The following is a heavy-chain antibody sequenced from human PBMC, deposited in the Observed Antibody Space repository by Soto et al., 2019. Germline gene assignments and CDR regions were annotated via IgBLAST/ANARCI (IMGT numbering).Heavy chain of an antibody. V-gene: IGHV4-39*01. CDR3: GRATEYGGNQY. D-gene: IGHD4-17*01. Sequence: SETLSLTCTVSGGSISSSTYYWGWIRQPPGKGLEWIGSISYSGITYYNPSLKSRITISLDTSKNQFSLYLNSVTAADTAVYYCGRATEYGGNQYWGQGTLVTVSS. J-gene: IGHJ4*02. CDR1: GGSISSSTYY. CDR2: ISYSGIT.